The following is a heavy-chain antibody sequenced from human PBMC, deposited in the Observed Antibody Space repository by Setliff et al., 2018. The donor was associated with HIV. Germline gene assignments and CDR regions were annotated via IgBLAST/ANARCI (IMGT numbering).Heavy chain of an antibody. CDR1: GFTFTSSA. V-gene: IGHV1-58*01. J-gene: IGHJ4*02. CDR2: IVVGSGNT. Sequence: GGSVKVSCKASGFTFTSSAVQWVRQARGQRLEWIGWIVVGSGNTNYAQKFQGRVTITRDMSTSTAYMELSSLRSEDTAVYYCARAGYSYGLTHADYWGQGTLVTVSS. D-gene: IGHD5-18*01. CDR3: ARAGYSYGLTHADY.